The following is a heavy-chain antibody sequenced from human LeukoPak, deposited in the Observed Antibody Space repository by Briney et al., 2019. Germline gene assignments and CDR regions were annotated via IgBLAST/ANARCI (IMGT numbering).Heavy chain of an antibody. J-gene: IGHJ4*02. CDR3: ARDPQDGAQGIDY. D-gene: IGHD5-24*01. CDR1: GGSISSGGYS. V-gene: IGHV4-30-2*05. CDR2: IYHSGSA. Sequence: SETLSLTCAVSGGSISSGGYSWSWIRQPPGKGLEWIGYIYHSGSAYYNPSLTSRTIISVDTSKNQFSLKLTSVTAADTAVYYCARDPQDGAQGIDYWGQGTLVTVSS.